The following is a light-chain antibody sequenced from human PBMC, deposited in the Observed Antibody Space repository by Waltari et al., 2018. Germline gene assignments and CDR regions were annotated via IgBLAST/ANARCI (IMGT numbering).Light chain of an antibody. V-gene: IGKV1-8*01. CDR1: QGISSY. CDR2: AAS. Sequence: AIRMTQSPSSFSASTGDRVTITCRASQGISSYLAWYQQKPGKAPKLLIYAASTLQSGVPSRFSGSGSGTDFTLTISCLQSEDFATYYCQQYYSYPVTFGVGTKVEIK. CDR3: QQYYSYPVT. J-gene: IGKJ4*01.